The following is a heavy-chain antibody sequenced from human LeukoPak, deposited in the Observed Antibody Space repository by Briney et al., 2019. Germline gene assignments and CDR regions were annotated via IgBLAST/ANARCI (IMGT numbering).Heavy chain of an antibody. V-gene: IGHV3-7*01. J-gene: IGHJ3*02. CDR1: GFTFSSYW. Sequence: GGSLRLSCAASGFTFSSYWMSWVRQAPGKGLEWVANIKQDGSEKYYVDSVKGRFTISRDNAKNSLYLQMNSLRAEDTAVYYCARVSSSGNRLDAFDIWGQGTMVTVSS. CDR3: ARVSSSGNRLDAFDI. D-gene: IGHD3-22*01. CDR2: IKQDGSEK.